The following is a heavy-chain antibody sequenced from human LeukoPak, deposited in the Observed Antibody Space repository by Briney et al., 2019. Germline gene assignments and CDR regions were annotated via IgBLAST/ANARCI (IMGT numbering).Heavy chain of an antibody. CDR1: GFTFSSYG. Sequence: GRSLRLSCAASGFTFSSYGMHWVRQAPGKGLEWVAVISYDGSNKYYADSVKGRFTISRDNSKNALYLQMNSLRAEDTAVYYCAKRQWRDWGQGTLVTVSS. CDR3: AKRQWRD. J-gene: IGHJ4*02. CDR2: ISYDGSNK. D-gene: IGHD6-19*01. V-gene: IGHV3-30*18.